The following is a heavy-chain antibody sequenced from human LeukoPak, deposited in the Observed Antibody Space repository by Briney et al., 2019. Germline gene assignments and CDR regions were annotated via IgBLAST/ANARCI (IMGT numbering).Heavy chain of an antibody. J-gene: IGHJ4*02. CDR1: GYTFTNYG. Sequence: ASVKVSCKASGYTFTNYGIIWVRQAPGQGLEWMGWISTYSNNANYAQKFQGRVTMTKDTSTSIAYMELRSLRSDDTAVYYCARALNYDFWSGYSNFDYWGQGTLVTVSS. CDR2: ISTYSNNA. D-gene: IGHD3-3*01. V-gene: IGHV1-18*01. CDR3: ARALNYDFWSGYSNFDY.